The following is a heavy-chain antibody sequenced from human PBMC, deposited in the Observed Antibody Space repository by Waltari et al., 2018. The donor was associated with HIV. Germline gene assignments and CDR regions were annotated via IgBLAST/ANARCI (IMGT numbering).Heavy chain of an antibody. V-gene: IGHV4-59*01. J-gene: IGHJ4*02. CDR1: SAAIKNDY. CDR2: ISYRGST. D-gene: IGHD3-10*01. Sequence: QVQLQESGPGLVKPSETLSPTCNVSSAAIKNDYCNWIRQPQGKELEWIGYISYRGSTKYGPSLKSRVTMSLVSSKNQFSLKLRSVTAADTAVYFCARGRRWLQFHGHYYFDYWGQGTLVTVSS. CDR3: ARGRRWLQFHGHYYFDY.